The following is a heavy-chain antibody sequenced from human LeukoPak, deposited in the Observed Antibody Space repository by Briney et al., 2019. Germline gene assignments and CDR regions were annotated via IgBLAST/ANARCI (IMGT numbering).Heavy chain of an antibody. CDR3: ATPHDILTGYYRGDAFDI. CDR1: GYTLTELS. D-gene: IGHD3-9*01. J-gene: IGHJ3*02. Sequence: ASVKVSCKVSGYTLTELSMHWVRQAPGKGLEWMGGFDPEDGETNYAQKFQGRVTMTRDTSTDKAYMELRSLRSEDTAVYYCATPHDILTGYYRGDAFDIGGQGTMVTVSS. CDR2: FDPEDGET. V-gene: IGHV1-24*01.